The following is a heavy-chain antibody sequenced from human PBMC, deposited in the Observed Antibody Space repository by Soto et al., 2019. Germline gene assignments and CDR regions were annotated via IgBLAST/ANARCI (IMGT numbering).Heavy chain of an antibody. V-gene: IGHV4-59*08. Sequence: PSETLSLTCTVSGASISGHFWSWIRQPPGQGLEWIAYIYNSGSSYNPSLKSRVTISVDTSKSQLSLKLSSVIAADSAIYYCAINADVWGKGTTVTGSS. CDR1: GASISGHF. CDR3: AINADV. J-gene: IGHJ6*04. CDR2: IYNSGS.